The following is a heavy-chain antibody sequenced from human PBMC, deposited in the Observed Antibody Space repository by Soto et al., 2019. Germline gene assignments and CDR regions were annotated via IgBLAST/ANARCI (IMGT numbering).Heavy chain of an antibody. CDR3: ARPYGDLYYYYYMDV. J-gene: IGHJ6*03. CDR1: GFTFSDYY. D-gene: IGHD4-17*01. V-gene: IGHV3-11*01. CDR2: ISSSGSTI. Sequence: PGGSLRLSCAASGFTFSDYYMSWIRQAPGKGLEWVSYISSSGSTIYYADSVKGRFTISRDNAKNSLYLQMNTLRAEDTAVYYCARPYGDLYYYYYMDVWGKGTTVTVSS.